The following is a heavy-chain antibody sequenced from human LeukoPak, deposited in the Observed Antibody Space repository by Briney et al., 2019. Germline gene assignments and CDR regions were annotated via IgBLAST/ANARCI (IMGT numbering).Heavy chain of an antibody. Sequence: PSETLSLTCTVSGGSISSYYWSWIRQPPGKGLEWVGYIYYSGSTNYNPSLKSRVTISVDTSKNQFSLKLSSVTAADTAVYYCARVGDGDYYYGMDVWGQGTTVTVSS. CDR2: IYYSGST. D-gene: IGHD2-21*02. J-gene: IGHJ6*02. V-gene: IGHV4-59*01. CDR3: ARVGDGDYYYGMDV. CDR1: GGSISSYY.